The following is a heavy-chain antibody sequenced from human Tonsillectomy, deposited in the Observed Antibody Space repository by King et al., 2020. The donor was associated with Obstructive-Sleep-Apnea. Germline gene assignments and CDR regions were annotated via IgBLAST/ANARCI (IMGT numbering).Heavy chain of an antibody. CDR2: ISWDGGST. D-gene: IGHD6-13*01. V-gene: IGHV3-43D*03. Sequence: VQLVESGGVVVQPGGSLRLSCAASGFTFDDYAMHWVRQAPGKGLEWVSLISWDGGSTYYADSVKGRFTISRDNSKNSLYLQMNSLRAEDTALYYCAKDPYSSSWGGWFDPCGQGTLVTVSS. CDR1: GFTFDDYA. J-gene: IGHJ5*02. CDR3: AKDPYSSSWGGWFDP.